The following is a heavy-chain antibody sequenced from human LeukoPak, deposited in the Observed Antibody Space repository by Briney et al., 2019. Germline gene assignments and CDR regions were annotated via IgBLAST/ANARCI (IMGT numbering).Heavy chain of an antibody. J-gene: IGHJ4*02. CDR2: IYSGGST. Sequence: PGGSLRLSXAASGFTVSSDYMSWVRQAPGKGLEWVSVIYSGGSTYYADSVKGRFTISRDNSKNTLYLQMNSLRAEDTAVYYCARDRKDSHFDYWGQGTLVTVSS. V-gene: IGHV3-53*01. D-gene: IGHD1-14*01. CDR3: ARDRKDSHFDY. CDR1: GFTVSSDY.